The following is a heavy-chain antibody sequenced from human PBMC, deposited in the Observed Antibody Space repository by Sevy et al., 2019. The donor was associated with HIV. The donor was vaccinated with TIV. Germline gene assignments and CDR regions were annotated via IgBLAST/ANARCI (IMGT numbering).Heavy chain of an antibody. Sequence: ASVKVSCKASGYTFTCYGMSWVRQAPGQGLEWMGWISAFNGNTNYAQKLQGRVTMTTDISTSTAYMELRSLRSDDTAMYYCARVLVVVPAARTDAFDIWGQGAMVTVSS. J-gene: IGHJ3*02. CDR2: ISAFNGNT. V-gene: IGHV1-18*01. CDR3: ARVLVVVPAARTDAFDI. CDR1: GYTFTCYG. D-gene: IGHD2-2*01.